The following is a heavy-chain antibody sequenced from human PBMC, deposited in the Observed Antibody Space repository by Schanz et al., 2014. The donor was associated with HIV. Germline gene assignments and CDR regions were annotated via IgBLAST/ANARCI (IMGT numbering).Heavy chain of an antibody. CDR1: GYTFTGYY. D-gene: IGHD3-9*01. J-gene: IGHJ6*02. CDR2: INPNSGGT. V-gene: IGHV1-2*02. CDR3: AREKVGILADYTPNGMDV. Sequence: QVQLVQSGAEVKKPGASVKVSCKASGYTFTGYYMHWVRQAPGQGLEWMGWINPNSGGTNYAQKFAGRVTIPADESTSTAYMELSRLRSDDMAVYYCAREKVGILADYTPNGMDVWGQGTTVTVSS.